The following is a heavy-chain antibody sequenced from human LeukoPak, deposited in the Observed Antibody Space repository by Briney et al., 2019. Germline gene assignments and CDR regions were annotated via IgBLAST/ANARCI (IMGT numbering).Heavy chain of an antibody. Sequence: GASVKVSCKASGYTFTSYAMNWVRQAPGQGLEWMGWINTNTGNPTYAQGFTGRFVFSLDTSVSTAYLQISSLKTEDTAVYYCARDGSYCTNGVCHRFDPWGQGTLVTVSS. CDR1: GYTFTSYA. CDR2: INTNTGNP. V-gene: IGHV7-4-1*02. J-gene: IGHJ5*02. CDR3: ARDGSYCTNGVCHRFDP. D-gene: IGHD2-8*01.